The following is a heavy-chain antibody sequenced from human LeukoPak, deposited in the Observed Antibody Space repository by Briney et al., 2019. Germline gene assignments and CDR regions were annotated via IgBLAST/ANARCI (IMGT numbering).Heavy chain of an antibody. V-gene: IGHV3-48*04. J-gene: IGHJ3*02. D-gene: IGHD2-2*02. Sequence: GGSLRLSCAASGFTFSSYAMHWVRQAPGKGLEWISYISSSGSTIYYADSVKGRFTISRDNAKNSLYLQMNSLRAEDTAVYYCARDNTDYAFDIWGQGTMVTVSS. CDR1: GFTFSSYA. CDR3: ARDNTDYAFDI. CDR2: ISSSGSTI.